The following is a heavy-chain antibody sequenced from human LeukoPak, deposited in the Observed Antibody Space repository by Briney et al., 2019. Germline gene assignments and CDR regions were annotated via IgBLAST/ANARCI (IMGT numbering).Heavy chain of an antibody. D-gene: IGHD2-15*01. Sequence: GASLQISSKCAGPIIINDWIAGVRALPGKGLGGIGIIFPVDSHTRYSPSFQCQVDTSADMYLHTAYLQWSSLRASDTAMYYCARIAATSYGGSWGQGTLVFVSS. CDR3: ARIAATSYGGS. J-gene: IGHJ4*02. V-gene: IGHV5-51*01. CDR2: IFPVDSHT. CDR1: GPIIINDW.